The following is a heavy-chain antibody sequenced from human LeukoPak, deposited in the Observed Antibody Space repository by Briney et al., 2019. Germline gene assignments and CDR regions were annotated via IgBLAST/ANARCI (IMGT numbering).Heavy chain of an antibody. D-gene: IGHD2-15*01. CDR1: GYSFTNYW. Sequence: GESLKISCKGSGYSFTNYWIGWVRQMPGKGLELMGVIYPGDSATRYSPSFQGQVTISADKSISTAYLQWSSLKASDTAMYYCAKPRVIAADNSHAAFDIWGQGTMVTVSS. V-gene: IGHV5-51*01. CDR3: AKPRVIAADNSHAAFDI. J-gene: IGHJ3*02. CDR2: IYPGDSAT.